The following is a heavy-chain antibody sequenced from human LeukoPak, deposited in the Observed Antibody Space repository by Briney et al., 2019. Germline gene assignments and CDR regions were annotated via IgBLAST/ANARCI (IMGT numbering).Heavy chain of an antibody. CDR2: IPHDGSNA. CDR3: AKRGVVIRVILVGFHKEAYYFDS. CDR1: GFTFTRNC. V-gene: IGHV3-30-3*02. Sequence: GKSLRLSCVASGFTFTRNCMHWVRQAPGKGLEWVAAIPHDGSNAYYADSVKGRFTISRDNPKNTLYLQMNSLRAEDTAVYFCAKRGVVIRVILVGFHKEAYYFDSWGQGALVTVSS. D-gene: IGHD3-22*01. J-gene: IGHJ4*02.